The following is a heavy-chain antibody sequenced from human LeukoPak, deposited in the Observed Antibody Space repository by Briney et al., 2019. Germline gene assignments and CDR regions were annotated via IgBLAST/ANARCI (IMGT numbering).Heavy chain of an antibody. V-gene: IGHV3-33*06. CDR3: AKALTPRDTTMVKGY. Sequence: PGGSLRLSCAASGFTFSSYGMHWVREAPGKGLEWVAVIWYDGSSKSYADSVRGRSTISRDNSKNTLYLKMNSLRAEDTAEYCCAKALTPRDTTMVKGYWGQGTLVTVSS. D-gene: IGHD5-18*01. CDR2: IWYDGSSK. J-gene: IGHJ4*02. CDR1: GFTFSSYG.